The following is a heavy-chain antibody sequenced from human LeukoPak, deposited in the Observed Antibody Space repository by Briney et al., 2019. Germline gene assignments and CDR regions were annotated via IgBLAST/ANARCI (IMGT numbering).Heavy chain of an antibody. J-gene: IGHJ5*02. CDR1: GGSFSSSSYY. CDR2: IYYSGSS. Sequence: TSETLSLTCSVSGGSFSSSSYYWGWIRQPPGKGLEWIGYIYYSGSSNYNPYLKSRVTISVDTSKNQFSLKLSSVTAADTAVYYCARARHPNWFDPWGQGTLVTVSS. V-gene: IGHV4-61*01. CDR3: ARARHPNWFDP.